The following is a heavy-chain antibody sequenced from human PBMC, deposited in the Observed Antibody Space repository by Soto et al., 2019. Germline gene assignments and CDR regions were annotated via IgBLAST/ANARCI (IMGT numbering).Heavy chain of an antibody. J-gene: IGHJ4*01. D-gene: IGHD6-13*01. V-gene: IGHV4-31*03. CDR3: ARGGHRSSFDS. CDR2: IYDSGST. Sequence: QVQLLESGPGLVKPSQTLSLTCTVSGGSISSSDYSWSWIRQHPGKALEWIGYIYDSGSTYYNPSLKNRLTISLDTSKKQCSLRLSSVTAADTAVYFCARGGHRSSFDSWGQGTLVTVSS. CDR1: GGSISSSDYS.